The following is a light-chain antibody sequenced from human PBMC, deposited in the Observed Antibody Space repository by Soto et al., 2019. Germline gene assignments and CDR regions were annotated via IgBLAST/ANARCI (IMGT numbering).Light chain of an antibody. V-gene: IGKV4-1*01. CDR1: QSVLHSSNNKNY. Sequence: DIVMTQSPDSLAVSLGERATINCKSSQSVLHSSNNKNYLAWYQQKPGQPPKLLIYWASTRESGVPDRFSGSGSGTDFTLTISSLEGGDVGVYYCQQYDATPRTFGQGTKVEIK. CDR2: WAS. J-gene: IGKJ1*01. CDR3: QQYDATPRT.